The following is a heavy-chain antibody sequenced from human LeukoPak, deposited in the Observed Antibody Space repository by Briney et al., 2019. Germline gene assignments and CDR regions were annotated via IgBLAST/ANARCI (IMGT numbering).Heavy chain of an antibody. CDR1: GYTFTGYY. J-gene: IGHJ4*02. CDR2: INPNSGGT. CDR3: ARVEMATGGYYFDY. Sequence: ASVKVSCKASGYTFTGYYMHWVRQAPGQGLEWMGWINPNSGGTNYAQKFQGRVTMTRNTSISTAYTELSSLRSEDTAVYYCARVEMATGGYYFDYWGQGTLVTVSS. D-gene: IGHD5-24*01. V-gene: IGHV1-2*02.